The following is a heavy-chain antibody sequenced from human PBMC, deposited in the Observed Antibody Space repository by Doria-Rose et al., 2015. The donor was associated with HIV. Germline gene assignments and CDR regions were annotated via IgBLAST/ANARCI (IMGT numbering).Heavy chain of an antibody. CDR3: AKAPIIEPKYYFYMDV. CDR2: ISWDSGAK. Sequence: VQLVESGGGLVQPGRSLRLSCVGSGFSFESCAMHWVRLAPGKGLEWVAGISWDSGAKGNADSVEGRFTISRDNAKKSVYLEMRSLRPEDTAFYYCAKAPIIEPKYYFYMDVWGKGTSVTVSS. CDR1: GFSFESCA. J-gene: IGHJ6*03. V-gene: IGHV3-9*01.